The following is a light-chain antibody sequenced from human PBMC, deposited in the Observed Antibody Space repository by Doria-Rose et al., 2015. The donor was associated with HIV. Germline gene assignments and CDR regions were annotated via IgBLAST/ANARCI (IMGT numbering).Light chain of an antibody. J-gene: IGKJ1*01. CDR3: HQYASSRT. CDR2: GAS. V-gene: IGKV3-20*01. Sequence: TQSPSTLSLSPGDRATLSCSDSQSVIVNYLAWYQQRPGQSPRLLIYGASSRATDIPDRFSGSGSGTDFTLTISRLEPEDFAVYYCHQYASSRTFGQGTKVEIK. CDR1: QSVIVNY.